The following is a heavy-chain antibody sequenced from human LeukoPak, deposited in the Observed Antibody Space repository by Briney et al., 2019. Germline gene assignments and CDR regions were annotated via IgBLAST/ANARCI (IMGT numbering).Heavy chain of an antibody. D-gene: IGHD6-13*01. CDR3: ASALKRGSAGTLIDH. J-gene: IGHJ4*02. CDR2: MNPNSGNT. Sequence: VASVKVSCKASGYSFTSHDINWVRQATGQGLEWMGWMNPNSGNTGYAQKFQDRVTMTRNTSISTAYLELSSLGSEDTAMYYCASALKRGSAGTLIDHWGQGTLVTVSS. CDR1: GYSFTSHD. V-gene: IGHV1-8*01.